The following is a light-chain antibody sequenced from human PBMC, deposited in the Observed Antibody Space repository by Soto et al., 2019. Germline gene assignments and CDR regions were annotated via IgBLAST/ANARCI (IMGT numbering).Light chain of an antibody. CDR2: DVS. CDR1: SSDVGGYNY. CDR3: SSYTSSSTLEGV. V-gene: IGLV2-14*01. Sequence: QSALTQPASVSGSPGQSITISCTGTSSDVGGYNYVSWYQQHPGKAPKLMIYDVSNRPSGVSNRVSGSKSGNTASRTISGLQAEDEADYYCSSYTSSSTLEGVFGTGTKLTVL. J-gene: IGLJ1*01.